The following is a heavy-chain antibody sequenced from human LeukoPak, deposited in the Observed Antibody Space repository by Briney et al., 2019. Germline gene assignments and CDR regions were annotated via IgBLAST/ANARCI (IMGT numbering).Heavy chain of an antibody. Sequence: PGGSLRLSCAASGFTFSSYWMHWVRQAPGKGPVWVSRIKGDGNTNYADSVKGRFTISRDNAKNTVSLQMNSLRAEDTGVYYCARAPSEIGGYYPEYFRHWGQGTPVTVSS. CDR1: GFTFSSYW. V-gene: IGHV3-74*01. D-gene: IGHD3-22*01. J-gene: IGHJ1*01. CDR2: IKGDGNT. CDR3: ARAPSEIGGYYPEYFRH.